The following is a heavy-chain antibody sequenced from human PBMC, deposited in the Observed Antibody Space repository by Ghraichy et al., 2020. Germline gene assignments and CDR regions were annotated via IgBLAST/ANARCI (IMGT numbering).Heavy chain of an antibody. D-gene: IGHD6-13*01. Sequence: SETLSLTCTVSGGSVSSGSYYWSWIRQPPGKGLEWIGYIYYSGNTNYNPSLKSRVTISIDTSKNQFSLKLSSVTAADTAVYYCARVSGIAAAGNWYFALWGRGTLVTVSS. J-gene: IGHJ2*01. CDR2: IYYSGNT. V-gene: IGHV4-61*01. CDR1: GGSVSSGSYY. CDR3: ARVSGIAAAGNWYFAL.